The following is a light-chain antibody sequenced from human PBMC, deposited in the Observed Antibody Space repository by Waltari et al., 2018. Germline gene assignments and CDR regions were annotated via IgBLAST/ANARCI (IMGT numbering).Light chain of an antibody. Sequence: IVFTQSPGPLSLSPGQRATLSCRASQSVSRALRTLAWYQQKPGQAPRLLIYAASTRATGIPDRFSGSGSGTDFTLTISRLEPDDFAVYYCQRYGTLPATFGQGTKVEIK. J-gene: IGKJ1*01. CDR1: QSVSRALRT. V-gene: IGKV3-20*01. CDR2: AAS. CDR3: QRYGTLPAT.